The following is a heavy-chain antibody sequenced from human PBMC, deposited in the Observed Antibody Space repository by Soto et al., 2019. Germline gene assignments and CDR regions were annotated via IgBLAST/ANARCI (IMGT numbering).Heavy chain of an antibody. CDR3: AKVNYDNYPANDY. Sequence: AGGALRLSCAASGFTFSSYAMSWVRQAPGKGLEWVSAISGSGGSTYYADSVKGRFTISRDNSKNTLYLQMNSLRAEDTAVYYCAKVNYDNYPANDYWGQGTLVTVSS. CDR1: GFTFSSYA. D-gene: IGHD3-22*01. V-gene: IGHV3-23*01. CDR2: ISGSGGST. J-gene: IGHJ4*02.